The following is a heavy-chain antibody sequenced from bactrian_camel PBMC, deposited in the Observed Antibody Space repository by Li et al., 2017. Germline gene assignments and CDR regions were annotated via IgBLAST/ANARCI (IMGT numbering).Heavy chain of an antibody. Sequence: VQLVESGGGSVQAGGDLRLSCVFSGDSPCSYEMSWYRQAPGKERSWVGSIDSDGSTSYADSMEGRFTISQDNAKNTVYLQMNNLKPEDTAMYYCAAGTQNILFRLLVANEYNYWGQGTQVTVS. CDR3: AAGTQNILFRLLVANEYNY. V-gene: IGHV3S10*01. CDR2: IDSDGST. CDR1: GDSPCSYE. D-gene: IGHD2*01. J-gene: IGHJ4*01.